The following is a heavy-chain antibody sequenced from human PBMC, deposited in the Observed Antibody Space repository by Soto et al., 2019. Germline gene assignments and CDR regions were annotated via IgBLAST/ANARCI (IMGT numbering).Heavy chain of an antibody. CDR3: ARDLGGYDLYGPDT. J-gene: IGHJ5*02. Sequence: GSVKVSCKTSGDTFTDSSMHLVRQAPGQGLEWMGWINLNSGDTNYSEKFRGRVTMTRYTSIITAYMELTRLKSDDTAVYYCARDLGGYDLYGPDTWGQGTLVTVSS. V-gene: IGHV1-2*02. CDR1: GDTFTDSS. D-gene: IGHD5-12*01. CDR2: INLNSGDT.